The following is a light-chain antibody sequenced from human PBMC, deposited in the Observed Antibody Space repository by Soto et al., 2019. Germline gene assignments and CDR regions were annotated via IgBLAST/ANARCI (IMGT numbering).Light chain of an antibody. Sequence: HSALTQPASVSGSPGQSITISCTGTSSDVGTYNFVSWYQQRPGKAPTLMIFEDDQRPSGVSFRFSGSKSGNTASLTISGLQAEDEADYYCCSYAGSSTYVFGTGTKLTVL. CDR1: SSDVGTYNF. CDR2: EDD. J-gene: IGLJ1*01. V-gene: IGLV2-23*01. CDR3: CSYAGSSTYV.